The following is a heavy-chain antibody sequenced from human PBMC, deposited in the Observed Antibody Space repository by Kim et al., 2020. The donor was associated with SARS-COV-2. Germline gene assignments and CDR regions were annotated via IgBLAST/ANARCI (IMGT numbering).Heavy chain of an antibody. CDR1: GFTFSDST. D-gene: IGHD2-21*01. CDR2: IRTKANNYAT. CDR3: TRNIPLLFGFDP. V-gene: IGHV3-73*01. Sequence: GGSLRLSCAASGFTFSDSTLYWVRQASGKGLEWVGRIRTKANNYATAYAESVKGTFTISRDDSKNTAYLQMNSLKTEDTAVYYCTRNIPLLFGFDPWGQG. J-gene: IGHJ5*02.